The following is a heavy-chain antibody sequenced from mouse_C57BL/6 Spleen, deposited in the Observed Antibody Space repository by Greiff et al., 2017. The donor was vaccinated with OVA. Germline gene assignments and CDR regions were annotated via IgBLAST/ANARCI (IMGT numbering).Heavy chain of an antibody. CDR2: IYPRDGSN. V-gene: IGHV1-78*01. D-gene: IGHD1-1*01. Sequence: QVQLKESDAELVKPGASVKISCKVSGYTFTDHTIHWMKQRPEQGLEWIGYIYPRDGSNKSNETFKGTATLTADKSYSTAYMQLTSLTSEDSAVYFCARSGYYGSSLFAYWGQGTLVTVSA. J-gene: IGHJ3*01. CDR1: GYTFTDHT. CDR3: ARSGYYGSSLFAY.